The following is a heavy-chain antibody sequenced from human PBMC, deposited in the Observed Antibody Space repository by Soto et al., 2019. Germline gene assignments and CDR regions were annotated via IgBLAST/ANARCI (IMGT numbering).Heavy chain of an antibody. CDR3: ARSFPDFWSGRGIRYYYGMDV. J-gene: IGHJ6*02. Sequence: ASVKVSCKASGYTFTGYYMHWVRQAPGQGLEWMGWINPNSGGTNYAQKFQGRVTMTRDTSISTAYMELSRLRSDDTAVYYCARSFPDFWSGRGIRYYYGMDVWGRGTTGTVSS. D-gene: IGHD3-3*01. CDR1: GYTFTGYY. CDR2: INPNSGGT. V-gene: IGHV1-2*02.